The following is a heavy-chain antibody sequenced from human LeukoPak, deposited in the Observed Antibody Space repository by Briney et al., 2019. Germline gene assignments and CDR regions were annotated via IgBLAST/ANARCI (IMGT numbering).Heavy chain of an antibody. CDR2: IYHSGST. Sequence: PSETLSLTCAVSGYSISSGYYWGWIRQPPGKGLEWIGSIYHSGSTYYNPSLEGRVTISVDTSKNQFSLKLSSVTAADTAVYYCARQGLYYYDSSGPDAFDIWGQGTMVTVSS. J-gene: IGHJ3*02. CDR3: ARQGLYYYDSSGPDAFDI. CDR1: GYSISSGYY. V-gene: IGHV4-38-2*01. D-gene: IGHD3-22*01.